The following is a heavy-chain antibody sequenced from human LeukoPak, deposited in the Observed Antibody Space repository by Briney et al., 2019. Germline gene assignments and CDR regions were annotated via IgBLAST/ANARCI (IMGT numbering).Heavy chain of an antibody. Sequence: GGSLRLSCAASVFTFSNYGMNWVRQAPGKGLEWVSLISSSSSYIFYADSVKGRFTISRDNAKKSLYLQMNSLRAEDTAVYYCARPLSGTTDFDYWGQGTLVTVSS. CDR1: VFTFSNYG. D-gene: IGHD1-20*01. V-gene: IGHV3-21*01. J-gene: IGHJ4*02. CDR3: ARPLSGTTDFDY. CDR2: ISSSSSYI.